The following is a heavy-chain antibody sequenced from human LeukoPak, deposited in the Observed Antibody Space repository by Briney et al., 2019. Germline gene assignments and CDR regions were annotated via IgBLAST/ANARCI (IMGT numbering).Heavy chain of an antibody. CDR1: GYTFTSYA. V-gene: IGHV1-3*01. CDR3: AREGTYCSSTSCPHPDNWFDP. CDR2: INAGNGNT. D-gene: IGHD2-2*01. Sequence: ASVKVSCKASGYTFTSYAMHWVCQAPGQRLEWMGWINAGNGNTKYSQKFQGRVTITRDTSASTAYMELSSLRSEDTAVYYCAREGTYCSSTSCPHPDNWFDPWGQGTLVTVSS. J-gene: IGHJ5*02.